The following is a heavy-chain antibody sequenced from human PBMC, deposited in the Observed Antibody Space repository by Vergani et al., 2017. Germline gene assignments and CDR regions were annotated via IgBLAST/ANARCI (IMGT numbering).Heavy chain of an antibody. CDR1: GGSISSGSYY. V-gene: IGHV4-61*02. D-gene: IGHD3-22*01. J-gene: IGHJ3*02. CDR3: ARNYYDSSGYYYVDAFDI. Sequence: QVQLQESGPGLVKPSQTLSLTCTVSGGSISSGSYYWSWIRQPAGKGLEWIGRIYTSGSTNYNPSLKSRVTISVDTSKNQFSLKLSSVTAADTAVYYCARNYYDSSGYYYVDAFDIWGQGTMVTVSS. CDR2: IYTSGST.